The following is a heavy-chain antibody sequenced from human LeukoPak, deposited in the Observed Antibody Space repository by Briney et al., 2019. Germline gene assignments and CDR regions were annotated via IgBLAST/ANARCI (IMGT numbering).Heavy chain of an antibody. CDR1: GYTFTSYG. CDR2: ISAYNGNT. CDR3: ARDSSFGVVTPYMDV. V-gene: IGHV1-18*01. Sequence: ASVKVSCKASGYTFTSYGISWVRQAPGQGLEWMGWISAYNGNTNYAQKLQGRVTMTTDTSTSTAYMELRSLRSDDTAVYYCARDSSFGVVTPYMDVWGKGATVTVSS. D-gene: IGHD3-3*01. J-gene: IGHJ6*03.